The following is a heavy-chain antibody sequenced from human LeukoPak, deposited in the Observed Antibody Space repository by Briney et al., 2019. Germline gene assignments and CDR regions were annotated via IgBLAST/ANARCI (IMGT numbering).Heavy chain of an antibody. Sequence: GRSLRLSCAASGFTFSNYGMHWVRQAPGKGLEWVAVISYDGSNKYYADSVKGRFTISRDNSKNTLYLQMNSLRAEDTAVYYCAKASITMIVVPHKAFDIWGQGTMVTVSS. CDR2: ISYDGSNK. D-gene: IGHD3-22*01. V-gene: IGHV3-30*18. CDR3: AKASITMIVVPHKAFDI. CDR1: GFTFSNYG. J-gene: IGHJ3*02.